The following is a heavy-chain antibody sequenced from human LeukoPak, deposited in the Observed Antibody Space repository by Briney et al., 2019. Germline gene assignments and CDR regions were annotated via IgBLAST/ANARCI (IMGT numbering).Heavy chain of an antibody. D-gene: IGHD4-23*01. CDR1: GFTFSSYA. CDR3: ARFGEEYGGNTASDY. J-gene: IGHJ4*02. CDR2: ISYDGSNK. V-gene: IGHV3-30-3*01. Sequence: GGSLRLSCAASGFTFSSYAMHWVRQAPGKGLEWVAVISYDGSNKYYADSVKGRFTISRDNSKNTLYLQMNSLRAEDTAVYYCARFGEEYGGNTASDYWGQGTLVTVPS.